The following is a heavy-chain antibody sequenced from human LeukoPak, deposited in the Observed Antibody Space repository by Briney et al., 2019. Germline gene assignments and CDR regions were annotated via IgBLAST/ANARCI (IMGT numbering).Heavy chain of an antibody. CDR3: GRDPNGDYVGAFEF. CDR2: IGGSGTYA. Sequence: GGSLRVSCVASGFNFPSYAMTWVRLTPGKGLEWVASIGGSGTYARYADSVRGRFTVSRDNSKDTLYLQTDSLRAEDTAFYYCGRDPNGDYVGAFEFWGRGTVVSVSS. J-gene: IGHJ3*01. CDR1: GFNFPSYA. D-gene: IGHD4-17*01. V-gene: IGHV3-23*01.